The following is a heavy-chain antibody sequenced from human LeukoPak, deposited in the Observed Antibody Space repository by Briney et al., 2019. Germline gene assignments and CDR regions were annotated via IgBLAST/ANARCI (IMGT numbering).Heavy chain of an antibody. D-gene: IGHD1-26*01. Sequence: GGSLRLSCAASGFTFSSYAMSWVRQAPGKGLEWVSAISGSGGSTYYADSVKGRFTISRDNSKNTLYLQMNSLRAEDTAVYYCATSNSGSYGLYWCFDLWGRGTLVTVSS. CDR2: ISGSGGST. J-gene: IGHJ2*01. V-gene: IGHV3-23*01. CDR3: ATSNSGSYGLYWCFDL. CDR1: GFTFSSYA.